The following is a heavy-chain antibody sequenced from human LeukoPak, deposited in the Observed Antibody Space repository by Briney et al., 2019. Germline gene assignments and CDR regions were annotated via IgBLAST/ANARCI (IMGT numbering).Heavy chain of an antibody. CDR1: GFTFSSYA. V-gene: IGHV3-30-3*01. Sequence: GGSLRLSCAASGFTFSSYAMHWVRQAPGKGLEWVAVISYDGSNKYYADSVKGRFTISRDNSKNTLYLQMNSLRSEDTAVYYCARGQGDIVVVPAAIDSDAFDIWGQGTMVTVSS. J-gene: IGHJ3*02. D-gene: IGHD2-2*02. CDR3: ARGQGDIVVVPAAIDSDAFDI. CDR2: ISYDGSNK.